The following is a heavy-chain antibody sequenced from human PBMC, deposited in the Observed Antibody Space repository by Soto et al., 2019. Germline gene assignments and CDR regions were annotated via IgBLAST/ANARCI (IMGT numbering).Heavy chain of an antibody. CDR3: ARGPYSGSYPLDY. CDR1: GFTFSSYA. D-gene: IGHD1-26*01. J-gene: IGHJ4*02. CDR2: ISSNGGST. V-gene: IGHV3-64*02. Sequence: GGSLRLSCAASGFTFSSYAMHWVRQAPGKGLEYVSAISSNGGSTYYADSVKGRFTISRDNSKNTLYLQMGSLRAKDMAVYYCARGPYSGSYPLDYWGQGTLVTVSS.